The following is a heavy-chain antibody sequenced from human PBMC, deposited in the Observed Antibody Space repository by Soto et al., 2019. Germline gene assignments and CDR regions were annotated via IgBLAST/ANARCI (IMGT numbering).Heavy chain of an antibody. CDR1: GFPFSSYV. J-gene: IGHJ4*02. CDR3: AKDSNKYSSSLRGRYFDY. V-gene: IGHV3-23*01. CDR2: ISGGGSNT. Sequence: EVQLLEAGGGLVQRGGSLRLSCAASGFPFSSYVMAWVRQAPGKGLEWVSGISGGGSNTFYADSVNGRFTISRDNSKNTLLLQMNSLGAEETSVYYCAKDSNKYSSSLRGRYFDYWGQGIGVTVSS. D-gene: IGHD4-4*01.